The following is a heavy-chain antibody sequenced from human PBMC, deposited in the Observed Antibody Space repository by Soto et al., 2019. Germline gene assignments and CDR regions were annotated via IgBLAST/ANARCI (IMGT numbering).Heavy chain of an antibody. J-gene: IGHJ4*02. Sequence: QVQLVGSGGGVVQPGTSLRLSCVGSGFTFRSYVIHWVRQVPGKGLEWVALTSYDGSNNFYGDSVKGRFTISRDNSRNTVELQMDSLRLEDTSLYYCARWGTTGGLDVWGQGTLVSVSS. D-gene: IGHD3-16*01. CDR2: TSYDGSNN. CDR1: GFTFRSYV. V-gene: IGHV3-33*05. CDR3: ARWGTTGGLDV.